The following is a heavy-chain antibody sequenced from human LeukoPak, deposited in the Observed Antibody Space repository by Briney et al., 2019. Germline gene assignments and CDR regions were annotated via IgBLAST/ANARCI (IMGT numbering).Heavy chain of an antibody. Sequence: GGSLRLSCAASGFAFSSHWMHWVRQVPGKGLVWLSRINSDGSNTIYADSVEGRFTISRDNVKNTLYLQMNSLRAEGTAVYYCTRDLMDFDYGDKGGNYWGQGTLVTVSS. J-gene: IGHJ4*02. CDR2: INSDGSNT. CDR1: GFAFSSHW. D-gene: IGHD4-23*01. CDR3: TRDLMDFDYGDKGGNY. V-gene: IGHV3-74*01.